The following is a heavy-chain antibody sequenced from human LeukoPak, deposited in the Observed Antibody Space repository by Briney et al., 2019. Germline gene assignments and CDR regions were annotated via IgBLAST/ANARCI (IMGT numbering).Heavy chain of an antibody. Sequence: SETLSLTCTVSGDSISSAAYFWSWIRQHPGKGLEWIGYTSYSGSTYYNPSLKSRVTISVDTSKNQFSLKLSSVTAADTAVYYCARSPLGPYDILTGYVRGPIANDAFDIWGQGTMVTVSS. CDR1: GDSISSAAYF. D-gene: IGHD3-9*01. V-gene: IGHV4-31*03. J-gene: IGHJ3*02. CDR3: ARSPLGPYDILTGYVRGPIANDAFDI. CDR2: TSYSGST.